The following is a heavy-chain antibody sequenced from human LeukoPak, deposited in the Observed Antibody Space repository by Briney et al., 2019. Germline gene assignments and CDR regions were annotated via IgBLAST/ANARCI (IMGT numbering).Heavy chain of an antibody. CDR2: ISGGGDIT. V-gene: IGHV3-23*01. J-gene: IGHJ4*02. Sequence: GGSLRLSCAASGFNFANHAMSWVRQTAGKGLEWVSAISGGGDITYYADSVKGRFTISRDNSKDTLFLQMHSLRPGDTAVYYCVREDTPATANYWGQGTLVTIPS. CDR1: GFNFANHA. D-gene: IGHD2-21*02. CDR3: VREDTPATANY.